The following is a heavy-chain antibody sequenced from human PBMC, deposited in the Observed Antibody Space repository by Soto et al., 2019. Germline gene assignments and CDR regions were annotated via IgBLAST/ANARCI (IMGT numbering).Heavy chain of an antibody. Sequence: GGSLRLSCAASGFTFSNYWMTWVRQAPGKGLDWVANIKQDGSETNFVDSVKGRFTISRDNAKNSLYLQMNSLRAEDTAVYYCARALVTGGDYWGQGPLVPVSS. CDR3: ARALVTGGDY. CDR1: GFTFSNYW. V-gene: IGHV3-7*01. J-gene: IGHJ4*02. CDR2: IKQDGSET. D-gene: IGHD2-8*02.